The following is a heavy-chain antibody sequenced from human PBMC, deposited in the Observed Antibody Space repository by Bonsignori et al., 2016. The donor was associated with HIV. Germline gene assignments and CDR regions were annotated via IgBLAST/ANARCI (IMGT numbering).Heavy chain of an antibody. V-gene: IGHV3-23*01. CDR3: ARGGGTHGLYYFDY. Sequence: WIRQPPGKGLEWVSTFSGSGGSTYYAGSVKGRFTISRDNSKNTLFLQMNSLRAEDTAVYYCARGGGTHGLYYFDYWGQGTLVTVSS. CDR2: FSGSGGST. D-gene: IGHD3-16*01. J-gene: IGHJ4*02.